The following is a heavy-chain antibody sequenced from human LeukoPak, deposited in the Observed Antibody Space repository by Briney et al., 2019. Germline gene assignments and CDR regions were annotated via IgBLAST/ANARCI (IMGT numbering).Heavy chain of an antibody. J-gene: IGHJ6*03. D-gene: IGHD2-15*01. CDR1: GYIFTDYA. CDR3: ARGRGTSGSNRDFYYYYYMDV. CDR2: MHAGTGYT. Sequence: ASVKVSCKASGYIFTDYAIHWLRQAPGQRPEWMGWMHAGTGYTKYSQKFQGRITLMKDTYAATAYMELSSLRHDDLAVYYCARGRGTSGSNRDFYYYYYMDVWVKGSTVTVCS. V-gene: IGHV1-3*01.